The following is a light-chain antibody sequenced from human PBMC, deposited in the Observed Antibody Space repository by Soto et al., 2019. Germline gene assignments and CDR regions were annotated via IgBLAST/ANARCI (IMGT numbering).Light chain of an antibody. CDR3: QHYVTSPLT. V-gene: IGKV3-20*01. CDR2: AAS. J-gene: IGKJ1*01. CDR1: QSVTNIF. Sequence: PGDRATLSCRASQSVTNIFLAWYQQKPGKAPRLLIYAASSRATGIPDRFSGSGSGTDFTLAISTLEPEDFAVYFCQHYVTSPLTFCQGTKVDIK.